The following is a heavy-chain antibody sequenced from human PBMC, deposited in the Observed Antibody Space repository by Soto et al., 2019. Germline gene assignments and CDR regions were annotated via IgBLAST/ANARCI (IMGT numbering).Heavy chain of an antibody. CDR2: IHTSGST. V-gene: IGHV4-4*07. CDR1: GGSISSYY. Sequence: QVQLQESGPGLVKPSETLSLTCTVSGGSISSYYWTWIRQPAGKGLEWIGRIHTSGSTNYNPSLKSRVTMSVDTSKNKFSLRLSSVTAADTAVYYCASANDLSPSEWGQGTLVTVSS. J-gene: IGHJ4*02. CDR3: ASANDLSPSE.